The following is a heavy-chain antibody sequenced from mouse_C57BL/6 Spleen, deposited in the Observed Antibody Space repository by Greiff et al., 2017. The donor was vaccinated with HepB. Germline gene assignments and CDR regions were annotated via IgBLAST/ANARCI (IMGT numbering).Heavy chain of an antibody. J-gene: IGHJ1*03. V-gene: IGHV1-82*01. CDR2: MYPGDGDT. Sequence: QVHVKQSGPELVKPGASVKISCKASGYAFSSSWVNWVKQRPGKGLGWVGRMYPGDGDTNYNGKFKGKATLTADKSASTAYMQLSSLTSEDSAVYFCARGAAQAYWYFDVWGTGTTVTVSS. CDR3: ARGAAQAYWYFDV. CDR1: GYAFSSSW. D-gene: IGHD3-2*02.